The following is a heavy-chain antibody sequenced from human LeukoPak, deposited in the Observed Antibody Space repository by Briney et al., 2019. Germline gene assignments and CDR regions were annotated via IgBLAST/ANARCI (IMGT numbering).Heavy chain of an antibody. CDR1: GGSLSSSSYY. D-gene: IGHD3-10*01. CDR3: ARVLVLGRPIGY. CDR2: IYYSGST. J-gene: IGHJ4*02. V-gene: IGHV4-39*07. Sequence: PSETLSLTCTVSGGSLSSSSYYWGWIRQPPGKGLEWIGSIYYSGSTYYNPSLKSRVTISVDTSKNQFSLKLSSVTAADTAVYYCARVLVLGRPIGYWGQGTLVTVSS.